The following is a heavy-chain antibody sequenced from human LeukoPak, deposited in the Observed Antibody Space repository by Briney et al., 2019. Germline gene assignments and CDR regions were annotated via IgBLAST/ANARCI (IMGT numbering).Heavy chain of an antibody. CDR2: ISSSGSTI. CDR3: ARAMDSCTNGVSYRGFDY. CDR1: GFTFSDYY. J-gene: IGHJ4*02. Sequence: GGSLRLSCAASGFTFSDYYMSWIRQAPGKGLEWVSYISSSGSTIYYADSVKGRFTISRDNAKNSLYLQMNSLRAEDTAVYYCARAMDSCTNGVSYRGFDYWGQGTLVTVSS. V-gene: IGHV3-11*01. D-gene: IGHD2-8*01.